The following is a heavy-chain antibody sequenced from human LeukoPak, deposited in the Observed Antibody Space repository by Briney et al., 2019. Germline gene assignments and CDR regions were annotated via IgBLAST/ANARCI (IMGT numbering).Heavy chain of an antibody. CDR1: GYTFTSYG. CDR3: ARGVPSDTIFGVVIELFDY. D-gene: IGHD3-3*01. J-gene: IGHJ4*02. CDR2: ISAYNGNT. Sequence: GASVKVSCKASGYTFTSYGISWVRQAPGQGLEWMGWISAYNGNTNYAQKLQGRVTMTTDTSTSTAYMELRSLRSDDTAVYYCARGVPSDTIFGVVIELFDYWGQGTLVTVSS. V-gene: IGHV1-18*01.